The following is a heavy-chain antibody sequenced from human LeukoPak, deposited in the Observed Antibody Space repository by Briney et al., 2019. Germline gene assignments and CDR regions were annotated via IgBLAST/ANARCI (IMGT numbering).Heavy chain of an antibody. CDR1: GFTFSSNA. V-gene: IGHV3-23*01. CDR2: ITGNGGRA. D-gene: IGHD4-11*01. Sequence: GGSLRLSCAASGFTFSSNAMSWVRQAPGKGLEWVAVITGNGGRADYADSVKGRFTISRDNSKNTLYLQMHSLRAEDSAAYYCAKDLAAVTTWDAFDIWGQGTMVSVSS. CDR3: AKDLAAVTTWDAFDI. J-gene: IGHJ3*02.